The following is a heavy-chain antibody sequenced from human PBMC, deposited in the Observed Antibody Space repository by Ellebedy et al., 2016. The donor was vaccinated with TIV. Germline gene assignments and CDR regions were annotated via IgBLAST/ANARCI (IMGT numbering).Heavy chain of an antibody. CDR2: INSDGSST. CDR1: GFTFSSYW. D-gene: IGHD2-8*01. J-gene: IGHJ4*02. Sequence: GESLKISCAASGFTFSSYWMHWVRQAPGKGLVWVSRINSDGSSTSYADSVKGRFIISRDNAKNTLYLQMNSLRAEDTAMYYCARDQRGVPFDYWGQGTLVTVSS. CDR3: ARDQRGVPFDY. V-gene: IGHV3-74*01.